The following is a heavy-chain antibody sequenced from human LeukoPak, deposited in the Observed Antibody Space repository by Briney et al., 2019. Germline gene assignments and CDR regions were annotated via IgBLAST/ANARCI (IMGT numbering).Heavy chain of an antibody. Sequence: PGGTLRLSCAASGFTFSSYGMSWVRQAPGKGLEWVSAISGSGGSTYYADSVKGRFTISRDNSKNTLYLQMNSLRAEDTAVYYCARARYYYDSSGYYLGYYFDYWGQGTLVTVSS. J-gene: IGHJ4*02. CDR3: ARARYYYDSSGYYLGYYFDY. D-gene: IGHD3-22*01. CDR2: ISGSGGST. V-gene: IGHV3-23*01. CDR1: GFTFSSYG.